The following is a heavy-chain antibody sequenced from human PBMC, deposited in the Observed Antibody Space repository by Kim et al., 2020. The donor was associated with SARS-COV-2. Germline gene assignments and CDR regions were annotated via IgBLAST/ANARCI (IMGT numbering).Heavy chain of an antibody. CDR3: AKDIGGVVEMATIFHY. J-gene: IGHJ4*02. D-gene: IGHD5-12*01. Sequence: GGSLRLSCAASGFTFGDYVMHWVRQAPGKGLEWVSGISWNSGSIGYADSVKGRFTISRDNAKNSLYLQMNSLRAEDTALYYCAKDIGGVVEMATIFHYWGQGTLGTVSS. CDR2: ISWNSGSI. CDR1: GFTFGDYV. V-gene: IGHV3-9*01.